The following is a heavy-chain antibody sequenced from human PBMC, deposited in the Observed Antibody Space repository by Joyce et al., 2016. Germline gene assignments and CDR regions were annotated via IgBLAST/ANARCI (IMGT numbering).Heavy chain of an antibody. D-gene: IGHD3-10*01. CDR2: INPNSGAT. CDR3: ARGGLEMSVVGFGPTHDY. J-gene: IGHJ4*02. V-gene: IGHV1-2*02. Sequence: QVQLVQSGAEVKKPGASVKVSCKASGYTFTGYYMHWVRQAPGQGLEWMGWINPNSGATNYAQKCQGRGTMTSDTSISTAYRELSRLRSDDTAVYYCARGGLEMSVVGFGPTHDYWGQGTLVTVSS. CDR1: GYTFTGYY.